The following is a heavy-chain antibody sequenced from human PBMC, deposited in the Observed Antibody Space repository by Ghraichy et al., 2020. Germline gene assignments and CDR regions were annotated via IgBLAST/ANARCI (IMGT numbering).Heavy chain of an antibody. J-gene: IGHJ4*02. CDR3: AKGAGPTWRFDC. V-gene: IGHV3-23*01. CDR2: ISGTGGTT. CDR1: GFTFSSYA. D-gene: IGHD1-26*01. Sequence: ETLSLTCAASGFTFSSYAMAWVRQAPGKGLEWVSSISGTGGTTYYADSVKGRFTISRDNSKNTLYLQMNSLRADDTAVFYCAKGAGPTWRFDCWGQGTLVTVAS.